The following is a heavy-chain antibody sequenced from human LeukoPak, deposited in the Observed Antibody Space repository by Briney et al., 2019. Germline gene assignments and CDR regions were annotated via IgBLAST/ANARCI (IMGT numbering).Heavy chain of an antibody. Sequence: SETLSLSCAVSGVSVSSGNYYWSWIRQPPGKGLEWVGYIYYTGSTNYNPSLTSRLTISVDTSKNQSSLKLSSVTAAGTAVYYCARVTVYGVVIAYWGQGTLVTVPS. V-gene: IGHV4-61*01. CDR3: ARVTVYGVVIAY. D-gene: IGHD3-3*01. J-gene: IGHJ4*02. CDR1: GVSVSSGNYY. CDR2: IYYTGST.